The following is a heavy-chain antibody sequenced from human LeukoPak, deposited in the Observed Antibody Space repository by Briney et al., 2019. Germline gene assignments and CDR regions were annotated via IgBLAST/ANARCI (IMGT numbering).Heavy chain of an antibody. CDR2: IYHSGST. CDR1: GDSISSGYY. Sequence: SETLSLTCTVSGDSISSGYYWGWIRQPPGKGLEWIGSIYHSGSTHYNPSLKSRVTISVDTSKNQFSLRLRSVTAADTAVYYCARGQARLAWFDPWGQGTLVTVSS. J-gene: IGHJ5*02. CDR3: ARGQARLAWFDP. V-gene: IGHV4-38-2*02. D-gene: IGHD6-19*01.